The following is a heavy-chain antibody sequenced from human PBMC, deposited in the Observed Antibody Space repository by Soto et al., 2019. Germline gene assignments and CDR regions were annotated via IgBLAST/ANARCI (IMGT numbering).Heavy chain of an antibody. Sequence: QVQLQESGPGLVKPSETLSLTCTVSGGSISSYYWSWIRQPPGKGLEWIGYIYYSGSTNYNPSPKSRVTISVDTSKNQFSLKLSSVTAADTAVYYCARSWGYYFDYWGQGILVTVSS. CDR1: GGSISSYY. CDR2: IYYSGST. J-gene: IGHJ4*02. CDR3: ARSWGYYFDY. V-gene: IGHV4-59*01. D-gene: IGHD3-16*01.